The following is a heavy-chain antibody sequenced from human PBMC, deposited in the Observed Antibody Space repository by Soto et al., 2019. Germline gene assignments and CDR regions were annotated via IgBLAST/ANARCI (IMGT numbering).Heavy chain of an antibody. D-gene: IGHD3-16*01. CDR1: GGSISSSSYY. Sequence: SETLSLTCTVSGGSISSSSYYWGWIRQPPGKGLEWIGSIYYSGSTYYNPSLKSRVTISVDTSKNQFSLKLSSVTAADTAGYYWGRKQEYVFGGAVGRRTYGGKGPWVTVSP. CDR3: GRKQEYVFGGAVGRRTY. V-gene: IGHV4-39*01. J-gene: IGHJ4*02. CDR2: IYYSGST.